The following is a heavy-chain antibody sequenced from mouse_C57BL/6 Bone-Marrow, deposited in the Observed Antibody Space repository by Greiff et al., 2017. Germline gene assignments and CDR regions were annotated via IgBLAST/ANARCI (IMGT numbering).Heavy chain of an antibody. CDR1: GYAFTNYL. CDR3: AREVGNYGAY. D-gene: IGHD2-1*01. CDR2: INPGSGGT. J-gene: IGHJ3*01. Sequence: VQRVESGAELVRPGTSVKVSCKASGYAFTNYLIEWVKQRPGQGLEWIGVINPGSGGTNYNEKFKGKATLTADKSSSTAYMQLSSLTSEDSAVYFCAREVGNYGAYWGQGTLVTVSA. V-gene: IGHV1-54*01.